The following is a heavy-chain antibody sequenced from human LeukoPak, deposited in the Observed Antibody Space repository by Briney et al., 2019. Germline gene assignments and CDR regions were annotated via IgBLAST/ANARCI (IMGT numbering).Heavy chain of an antibody. CDR1: GFTVSSNY. J-gene: IGHJ4*02. Sequence: PGRSLRLSCAASGFTVSSNYMSWVRQAPGKGLEWVSVIYSGGSTYYADSVKGRFTISRDNSKNTLYLQMNSLRAEDTAVYYCARVLDYYDSSGYYSGFDYWGQGTLVTVSS. D-gene: IGHD3-22*01. CDR3: ARVLDYYDSSGYYSGFDY. CDR2: IYSGGST. V-gene: IGHV3-53*01.